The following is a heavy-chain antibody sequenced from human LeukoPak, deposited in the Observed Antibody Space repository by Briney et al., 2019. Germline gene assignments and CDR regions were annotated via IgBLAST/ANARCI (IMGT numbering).Heavy chain of an antibody. V-gene: IGHV3-23*01. Sequence: PGGSLRLSCAASGFTFSSYAMSWVRQAPGQGLEWVSTIHISGGTTYFADSVKGRFTISRDNSKDTLYLQMNSLRDEDAAVYYCARVSSGGGNWFDPWGQGTLVTVSS. CDR1: GFTFSSYA. J-gene: IGHJ5*02. CDR3: ARVSSGGGNWFDP. D-gene: IGHD2-15*01. CDR2: IHISGGTT.